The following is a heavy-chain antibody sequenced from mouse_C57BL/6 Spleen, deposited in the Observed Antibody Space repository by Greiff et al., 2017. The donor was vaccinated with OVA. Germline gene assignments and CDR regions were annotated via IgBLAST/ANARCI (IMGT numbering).Heavy chain of an antibody. Sequence: QVQLQQPGTELVKPGASVKLSCKASGYTFTSYWMHWVKQRPGQGLEWIGNINPSNGGTNYNEKFKSKATLTVDKSSSTAYRQISSRTSEDSAVYYCAREYGNYDYYAMDYWGQGTSVTVSS. CDR1: GYTFTSYW. J-gene: IGHJ4*01. CDR3: AREYGNYDYYAMDY. CDR2: INPSNGGT. D-gene: IGHD2-10*02. V-gene: IGHV1-53*01.